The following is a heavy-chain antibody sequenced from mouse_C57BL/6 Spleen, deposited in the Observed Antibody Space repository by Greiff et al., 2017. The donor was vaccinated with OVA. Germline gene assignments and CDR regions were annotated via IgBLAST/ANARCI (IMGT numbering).Heavy chain of an antibody. CDR2: IDPENGDT. CDR3: TKTGTWGDY. Sequence: VQLQQSGAELVRPGASVKLSCTASGFNIKDDYMHWVKQRPEQGLEWIGWIDPENGDTEYASKFQGKATITADTSSNTAYLQLSSLTSEDTAVYYGTKTGTWGDYWGQGTTLTVSS. V-gene: IGHV14-4*01. D-gene: IGHD4-1*01. CDR1: GFNIKDDY. J-gene: IGHJ2*01.